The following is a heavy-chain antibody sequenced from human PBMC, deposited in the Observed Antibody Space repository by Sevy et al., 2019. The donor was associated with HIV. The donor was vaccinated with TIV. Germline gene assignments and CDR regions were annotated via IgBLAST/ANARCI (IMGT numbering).Heavy chain of an antibody. CDR3: ARDCNSASCLWGLDV. J-gene: IGHJ6*02. Sequence: GGSLRLSCAASGFTFSNYWMTWVRQAPGKGLEWVANIKRDGSEKYYVDSVKGRFTISRDNAKNSLYLQMNSLSAEDTALYYCARDCNSASCLWGLDVWGQGTTVTVSS. CDR1: GFTFSNYW. CDR2: IKRDGSEK. D-gene: IGHD2-2*01. V-gene: IGHV3-7*03.